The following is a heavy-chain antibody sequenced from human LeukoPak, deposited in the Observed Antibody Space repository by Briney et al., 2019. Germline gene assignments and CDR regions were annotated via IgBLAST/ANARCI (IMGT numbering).Heavy chain of an antibody. CDR3: ARDYCSGGSCYSHYYYYYMDV. J-gene: IGHJ6*03. CDR2: ISSSGSTI. D-gene: IGHD2-15*01. CDR1: GFTFSSYS. Sequence: PGGSLRLSCAASGFTFSSYSMNWVRQAPGKGLEWVSYISSSGSTIYYADSVKGRFTISRDNAKNSLYLQMNSLRAEDTAVYYCARDYCSGGSCYSHYYYYYMDVWGKGTTVTVSS. V-gene: IGHV3-48*04.